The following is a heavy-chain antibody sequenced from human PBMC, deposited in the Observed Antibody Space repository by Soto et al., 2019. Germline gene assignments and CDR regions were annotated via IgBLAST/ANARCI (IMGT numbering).Heavy chain of an antibody. Sequence: QVQLVQSGAEVKKPGASVKVSCKASGYTFTSYGISWVRQAPGQGLEWMGWISAYNGNTKYAQKLQGRVTMTTDTSTRTAYMERRSVRSDDTAVYYCAGDNPPFDPWGQGTLVTVSS. CDR1: GYTFTSYG. J-gene: IGHJ5*02. V-gene: IGHV1-18*01. CDR2: ISAYNGNT. CDR3: AGDNPPFDP.